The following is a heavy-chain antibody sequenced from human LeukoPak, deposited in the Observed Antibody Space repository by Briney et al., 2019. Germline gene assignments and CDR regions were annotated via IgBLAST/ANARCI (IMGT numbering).Heavy chain of an antibody. J-gene: IGHJ5*02. CDR1: GVSISSYY. V-gene: IGHV4-59*01. D-gene: IGHD3-22*01. CDR3: AREFSDDSSGSAYNWFDP. Sequence: SETLSLTCTVSGVSISSYYWSWIRPPPGKGLEWIGYIYYSGSTNYNPSLKSRVTISVDTSKNQFSLKLSSVTAADTAVYYCAREFSDDSSGSAYNWFDPWGKGTLVTVSS. CDR2: IYYSGST.